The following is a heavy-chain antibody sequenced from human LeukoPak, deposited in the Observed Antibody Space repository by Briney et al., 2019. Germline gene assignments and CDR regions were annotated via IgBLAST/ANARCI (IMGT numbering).Heavy chain of an antibody. CDR1: GGSISSSTYH. Sequence: SDTLSLTCTVSGGSISSSTYHWGWIRQPPGKALEWIGTIYYSGITDYNPSLKSRVAISVDTSKNQFSLKVGSVTAADTAVYYCASYRSSYVDYWGQGTLVTVSS. CDR3: ASYRSSYVDY. V-gene: IGHV4-39*01. D-gene: IGHD2-2*01. CDR2: IYYSGIT. J-gene: IGHJ4*02.